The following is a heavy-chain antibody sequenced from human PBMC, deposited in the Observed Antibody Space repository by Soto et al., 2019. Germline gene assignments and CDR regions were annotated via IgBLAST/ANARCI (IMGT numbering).Heavy chain of an antibody. D-gene: IGHD3-22*01. Sequence: GESLKISCKGSGYSFTSYWISWVRQMPVKGLEWMGRIDPSDSYTNYSPSFQGHVTISADKSISTAYLQWSSLKASDTAMYYCARHSGDYYDSSGYSYCGQGTLVTFCS. CDR3: ARHSGDYYDSSGYSY. J-gene: IGHJ1*01. CDR1: GYSFTSYW. CDR2: IDPSDSYT. V-gene: IGHV5-10-1*01.